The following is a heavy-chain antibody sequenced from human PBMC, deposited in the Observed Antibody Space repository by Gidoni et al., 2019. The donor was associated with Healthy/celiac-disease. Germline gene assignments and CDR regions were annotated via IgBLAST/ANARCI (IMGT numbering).Heavy chain of an antibody. Sequence: EVQLVESGGGLVQPGRSLRLSWEAYGFTLDDYAMHWVRQAPGKGLEWVSGISWNSGSIGYADSVKGRFTISRDNAKNSLYLQMNSLRAEDTALYYCAKDALTPYYYDSSGYLDYWGQGTLVTVSS. D-gene: IGHD3-22*01. J-gene: IGHJ4*02. V-gene: IGHV3-9*01. CDR1: GFTLDDYA. CDR3: AKDALTPYYYDSSGYLDY. CDR2: ISWNSGSI.